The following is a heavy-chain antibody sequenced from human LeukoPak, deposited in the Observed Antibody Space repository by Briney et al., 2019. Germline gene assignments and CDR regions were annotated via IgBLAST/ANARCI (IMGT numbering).Heavy chain of an antibody. Sequence: SETLSLTCTVSGGSISSYYWSWIRQPPGKGLEWIGYIYYSGSTNYNPSLKSRVTISVDTSKNQFSLKLSSVTAADTAVYYCARGSSSWDDAFDIWGQGTMVTVSS. CDR1: GGSISSYY. CDR3: ARGSSSWDDAFDI. CDR2: IYYSGST. D-gene: IGHD6-13*01. J-gene: IGHJ3*02. V-gene: IGHV4-59*12.